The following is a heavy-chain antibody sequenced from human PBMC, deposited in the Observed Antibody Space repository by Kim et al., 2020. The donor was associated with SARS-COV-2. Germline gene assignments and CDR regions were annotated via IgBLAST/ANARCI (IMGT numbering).Heavy chain of an antibody. D-gene: IGHD1-26*01. Sequence: GGSLRLSCAASGFTFSSYGMHWVRQAPGKGLEWVAVIWYDGSNKYYADSVKGRFTISRDNSKNTLYLQMNSLRAEDTAVYYCARGPLSGEYYYYYYMDVWGKGTTVTVSS. CDR3: ARGPLSGEYYYYYYMDV. V-gene: IGHV3-33*01. CDR1: GFTFSSYG. CDR2: IWYDGSNK. J-gene: IGHJ6*03.